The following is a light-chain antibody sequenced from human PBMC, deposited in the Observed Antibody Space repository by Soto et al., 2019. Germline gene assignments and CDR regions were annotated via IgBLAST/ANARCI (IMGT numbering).Light chain of an antibody. J-gene: IGLJ2*01. Sequence: QSVLTQPASVSGSPGQSITISCTGTSRDVGGYNYVSWFQQHLGKAPKLIIYEVSNRPSGVSNRFSGSKSGNTASLTISGLQAEDEADYYCNSYTSSSTPVLFGGGTKVTVL. V-gene: IGLV2-14*01. CDR1: SRDVGGYNY. CDR2: EVS. CDR3: NSYTSSSTPVL.